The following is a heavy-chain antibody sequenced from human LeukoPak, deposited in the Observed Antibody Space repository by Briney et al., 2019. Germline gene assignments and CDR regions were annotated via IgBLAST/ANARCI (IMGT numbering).Heavy chain of an antibody. CDR1: GFTFSSHA. V-gene: IGHV3-23*01. Sequence: GGSVRLSCAASGFTFSSHAMSWVRQAPGKGLDWVSAISACSSGTYYADSVKGRFTISRDNSKNTLYLQRNSLRADDTAVYYCAKVTTYYYGLGSYPDVWGQGTTVTVSS. D-gene: IGHD3-10*01. CDR3: AKVTTYYYGLGSYPDV. J-gene: IGHJ6*02. CDR2: ISACSSGT.